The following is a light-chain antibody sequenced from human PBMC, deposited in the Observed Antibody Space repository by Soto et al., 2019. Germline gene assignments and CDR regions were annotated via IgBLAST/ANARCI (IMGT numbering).Light chain of an antibody. CDR1: QGIRSN. V-gene: IGKV3-15*01. CDR2: GAS. J-gene: IGKJ5*01. Sequence: EIVLTQSPATLSVSPGERVTLSCRASQGIRSNLACHQQKRGQPPRLLLYGASTRATDTPVRFSGSGSGTEFTLTITSLQSEDFAVYYCQQYNNWPLTFGQGTRLAIK. CDR3: QQYNNWPLT.